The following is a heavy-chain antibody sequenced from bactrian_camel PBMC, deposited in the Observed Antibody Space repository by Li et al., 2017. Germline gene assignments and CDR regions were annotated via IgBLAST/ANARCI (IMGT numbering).Heavy chain of an antibody. CDR2: INNPKGTA. Sequence: HVQLVESGGGSVQAGGSLSLSCEVSGDPYIRHCLGWFRQAPGEEREGVAAINNPKGTAEYWDSVKGRFTISQDKARRTIYLQMNNLQPDDTATYYCAAVSQRWGSSCRNAGDFDSWGQGTQVTVS. CDR1: GDPYIRHC. D-gene: IGHD6*01. CDR3: AAVSQRWGSSCRNAGDFDS. V-gene: IGHV3-3*01. J-gene: IGHJ6*01.